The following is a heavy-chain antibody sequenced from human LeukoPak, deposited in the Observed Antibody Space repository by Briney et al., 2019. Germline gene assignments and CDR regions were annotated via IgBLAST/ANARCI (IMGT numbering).Heavy chain of an antibody. Sequence: SETLSLTCTVSSGSISSSSYYWGWIRQPPGKGLEWIGSIYYSGSTYYNPSLKSRVTISVDTSKNQFSLKLSSVTAADTAVYYCARAGHYDFWSGFGGPGWFDYWGQGTLVTVSS. V-gene: IGHV4-39*07. D-gene: IGHD3-3*01. CDR1: SGSISSSSYY. CDR3: ARAGHYDFWSGFGGPGWFDY. CDR2: IYYSGST. J-gene: IGHJ4*02.